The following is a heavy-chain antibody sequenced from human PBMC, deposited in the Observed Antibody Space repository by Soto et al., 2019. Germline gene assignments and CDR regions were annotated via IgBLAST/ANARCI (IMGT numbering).Heavy chain of an antibody. CDR1: GFTFNSYA. CDR3: AKGHKTEIYKGPLDY. CDR2: ISGSGGTT. J-gene: IGHJ4*02. V-gene: IGHV3-23*01. Sequence: GGSLRLSCVASGFTFNSYAMNWVRQAPGKGLEWVSVISGSGGTTYYANSMKGRFTISRDNSKNTLYLQMNNLRAEDTAVYYCAKGHKTEIYKGPLDYWGQGTLVTVS. D-gene: IGHD1-1*01.